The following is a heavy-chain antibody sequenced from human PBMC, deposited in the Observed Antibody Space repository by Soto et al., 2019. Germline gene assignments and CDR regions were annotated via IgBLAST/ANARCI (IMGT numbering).Heavy chain of an antibody. Sequence: QITLKESGPTLVKPTQTLTLTCTFSGFSLPTDRVGVGWIRQPPGKALEWLAVIYWDETKTHRPSLKSRLTITTDTSKNPVALTMTDMDPVDTATYYCAHAYGGRSLYWGQGTLVTVSS. CDR3: AHAYGGRSLY. V-gene: IGHV2-5*02. CDR2: IYWDETK. CDR1: GFSLPTDRVG. J-gene: IGHJ4*02. D-gene: IGHD1-26*01.